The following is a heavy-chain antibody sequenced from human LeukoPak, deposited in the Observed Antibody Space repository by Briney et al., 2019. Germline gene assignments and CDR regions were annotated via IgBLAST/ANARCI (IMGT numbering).Heavy chain of an antibody. CDR1: GYTFTGYY. CDR3: ARGQAYYDFWSCYKGGFDY. D-gene: IGHD3-3*01. V-gene: IGHV1-8*03. CDR2: MNPNSGNT. Sequence: ASVKVSCKASGYTFTGYYMHWALQATGQGLEWMGWMNPNSGNTGYAQKFQGRVTITRNNSISTAYMELSSLRSEDTAVYYCARGQAYYDFWSCYKGGFDYWGQGTLVTVSS. J-gene: IGHJ4*02.